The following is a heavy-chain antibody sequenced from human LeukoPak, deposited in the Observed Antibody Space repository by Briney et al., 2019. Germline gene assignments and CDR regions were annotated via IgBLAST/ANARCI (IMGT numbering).Heavy chain of an antibody. V-gene: IGHV4-30-4*01. J-gene: IGHJ4*02. D-gene: IGHD3-22*01. CDR1: GGSISSGDYY. Sequence: PSETLSLTCAVSGGSISSGDYYWSWIRQPPGKGLEWIGYIYYSGSTYYNPSLKSRVTISVDTSKNQFSLKLSSVTAADTAVYYCARSYDSSGYYPSRFDYWGQGTLVTVSS. CDR2: IYYSGST. CDR3: ARSYDSSGYYPSRFDY.